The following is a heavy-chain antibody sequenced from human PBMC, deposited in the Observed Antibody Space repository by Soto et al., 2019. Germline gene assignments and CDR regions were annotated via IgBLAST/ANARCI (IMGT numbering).Heavy chain of an antibody. V-gene: IGHV3-30-3*01. CDR1: GFTFSSYA. J-gene: IGHJ2*01. D-gene: IGHD3-22*01. CDR3: ARTTYYCDSSASHRVAGYFDL. Sequence: QVQLVESGGGVVQPGRSLRLSCAASGFTFSSYAMHWVRQAPGKGLEWVAVISYDGSNKYYADSVKGRFTISRDNSKNTLFVQMNSLRAEDTAVYYCARTTYYCDSSASHRVAGYFDLWGRGTLVTVSS. CDR2: ISYDGSNK.